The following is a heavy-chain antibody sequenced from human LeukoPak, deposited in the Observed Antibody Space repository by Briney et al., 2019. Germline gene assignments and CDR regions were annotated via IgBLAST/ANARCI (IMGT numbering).Heavy chain of an antibody. D-gene: IGHD6-13*01. J-gene: IGHJ4*02. Sequence: SETLSLTCTVSGASISSSSYYWGWIRQPPGKGLEWIGEINHSGSTNYNPSLKSRVTISVDTFKNQFSLKLSSVTAADTAVYYCARAGRIAAAGFLDYWGQGTLVTVSS. CDR2: INHSGST. CDR3: ARAGRIAAAGFLDY. V-gene: IGHV4-39*07. CDR1: GASISSSSYY.